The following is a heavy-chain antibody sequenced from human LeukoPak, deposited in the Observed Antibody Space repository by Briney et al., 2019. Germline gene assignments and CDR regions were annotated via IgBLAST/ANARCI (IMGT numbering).Heavy chain of an antibody. CDR1: GYTFTSYG. Sequence: ASVKVSCKASGYTFTSYGISWVRQAPGQGLEWMGWISAYNGNTNYAQKLQGRVTMTTDTSTSTAYMELRSLRSDDTAVYYCARDQSTEVLLWFGEPRIFDHWGQGTLVTVSS. CDR3: ARDQSTEVLLWFGEPRIFDH. V-gene: IGHV1-18*01. D-gene: IGHD3-10*01. J-gene: IGHJ4*02. CDR2: ISAYNGNT.